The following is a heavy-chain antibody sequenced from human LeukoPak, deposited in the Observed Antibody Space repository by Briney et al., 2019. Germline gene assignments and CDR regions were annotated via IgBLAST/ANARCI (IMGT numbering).Heavy chain of an antibody. Sequence: GGSLRLSCAASGFTFSSYGMHWVRQAPGKGLEWVAVIWYDGSNKYYADSVKGRFTISRDNPKNTLYLQMNSLRAEDTAVYYCASILGIEDYWGQGTLVTVSS. D-gene: IGHD7-27*01. CDR3: ASILGIEDY. CDR1: GFTFSSYG. J-gene: IGHJ4*02. CDR2: IWYDGSNK. V-gene: IGHV3-33*01.